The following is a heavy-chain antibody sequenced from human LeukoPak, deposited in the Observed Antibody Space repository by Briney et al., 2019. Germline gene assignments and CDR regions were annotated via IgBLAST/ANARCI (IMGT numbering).Heavy chain of an antibody. CDR3: ARAYDNSGRTGDY. Sequence: PGGSLRLSCAASAFRFSGSLMKWVRQAPGKGLEWVANIKEDGSEQHYVDSVKGRFIISRDNAKNSLYLQMNSLKVEDTAIYYCARAYDNSGRTGDYWGQGTLVTVSS. CDR1: AFRFSGSL. V-gene: IGHV3-7*01. D-gene: IGHD3-22*01. CDR2: IKEDGSEQ. J-gene: IGHJ4*02.